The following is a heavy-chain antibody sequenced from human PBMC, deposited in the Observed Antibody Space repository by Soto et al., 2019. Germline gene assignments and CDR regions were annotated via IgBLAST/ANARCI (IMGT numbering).Heavy chain of an antibody. D-gene: IGHD5-18*01. V-gene: IGHV1-18*01. CDR3: ARAVGYSYYWFDP. J-gene: IGHJ5*02. CDR1: GYTFTSYG. CDR2: ISAYNGKT. Sequence: VKVSCEAAGYTFTSYGISWVREAPGRGLEWMGWISAYNGKTNYAQKLQGRVTMTTDTSTSTAYMELRSLRSDETAVYYCARAVGYSYYWFDPWGQGTLVTVSS.